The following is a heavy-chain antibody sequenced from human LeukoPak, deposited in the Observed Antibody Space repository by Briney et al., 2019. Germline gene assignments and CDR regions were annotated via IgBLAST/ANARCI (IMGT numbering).Heavy chain of an antibody. CDR2: ITGSGDST. V-gene: IGHV3-23*01. D-gene: IGHD2-2*01. Sequence: GGSLRLSCAASGFTFSSYGMSWVRQAPGKGLEWVSAITGSGDSTYYGDSMKGRFTISRDNSKNTLYLQMNSLRAEDTAVYYCAKDGSCSSTSCFLYYFYYMDVWGKGTTVTISS. J-gene: IGHJ6*03. CDR3: AKDGSCSSTSCFLYYFYYMDV. CDR1: GFTFSSYG.